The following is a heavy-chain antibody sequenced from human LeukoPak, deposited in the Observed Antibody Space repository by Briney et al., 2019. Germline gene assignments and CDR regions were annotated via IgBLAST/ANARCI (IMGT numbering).Heavy chain of an antibody. Sequence: SETLSLXCTVSGGSISSYYWSWIRQPPGKGLEWIGYIYYSGSTNYNPSLKSRVTISVDTSKNQFSLKLSSVTAADTAVYYCASAEQPRPGAFDIWGQGTMVTVSS. V-gene: IGHV4-59*01. J-gene: IGHJ3*02. CDR2: IYYSGST. CDR1: GGSISSYY. CDR3: ASAEQPRPGAFDI. D-gene: IGHD6-13*01.